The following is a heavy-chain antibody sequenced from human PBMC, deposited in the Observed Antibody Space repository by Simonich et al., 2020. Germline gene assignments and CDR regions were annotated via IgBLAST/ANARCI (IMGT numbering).Heavy chain of an antibody. V-gene: IGHV3-53*01. J-gene: IGHJ4*02. CDR2: PKSVGST. CDR3: ARWTATGYYWDY. D-gene: IGHD1-1*01. CDR1: GLTVRRNY. Sequence: EVGLGASGGGLIQPGESLRLSCAASGLTVRRNYMGWVRQGPGKRLESVTVPKSVGSTYDTDSVEGRFTISRDNSKNSVYLQINSLRAEDTAVYYCARWTATGYYWDYGGQGTLVTVSS.